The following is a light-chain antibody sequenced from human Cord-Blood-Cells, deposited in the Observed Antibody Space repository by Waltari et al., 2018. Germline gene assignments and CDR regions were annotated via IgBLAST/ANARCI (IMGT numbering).Light chain of an antibody. CDR3: QQSYSTPYT. J-gene: IGKJ2*01. CDR1: QSISSY. V-gene: IGKV1-39*01. Sequence: DIQMPPSPPPWQASDADRIPTTCRASQSISSYLNWYQQKPGKAPKLLIYAASSSQSGVPSRFSGSGSGTDFTLTISSLQPEDFATYYCQQSYSTPYTFGQGTKLEIK. CDR2: AAS.